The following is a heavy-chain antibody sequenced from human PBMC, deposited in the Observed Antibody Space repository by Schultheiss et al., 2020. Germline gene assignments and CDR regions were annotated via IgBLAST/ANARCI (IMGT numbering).Heavy chain of an antibody. J-gene: IGHJ4*02. Sequence: GSLRLSCAASGFTFSSYAMSWVRQAPGKGLEWIGRIYTSGSTNYNPSLKSRVTISVDTSKNQFSLKLSSVTAADTAVYYCARATIKPGLGFGWGQGTLVNVYS. CDR3: ARATIKPGLGFG. CDR1: GFTFSSYA. V-gene: IGHV4-59*10. D-gene: IGHD3/OR15-3a*01. CDR2: IYTSGST.